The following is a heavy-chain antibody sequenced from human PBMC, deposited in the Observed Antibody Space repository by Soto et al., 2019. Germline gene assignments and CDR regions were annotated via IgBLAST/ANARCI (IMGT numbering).Heavy chain of an antibody. CDR2: ISSSSSYT. J-gene: IGHJ6*02. D-gene: IGHD4-4*01. Sequence: PGGSLRLSCAASGFTFSDYYMSWIRQAPGKGLEWVSYISSSSSYTNYADSVKGRFTISRDNAKNSLYLQMNSLRAEDTAVYYCARVPVTTGYYYYGMDLWGQGTTVTVS. V-gene: IGHV3-11*06. CDR3: ARVPVTTGYYYYGMDL. CDR1: GFTFSDYY.